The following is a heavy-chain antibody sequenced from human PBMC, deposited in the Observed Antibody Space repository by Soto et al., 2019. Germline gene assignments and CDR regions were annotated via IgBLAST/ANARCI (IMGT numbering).Heavy chain of an antibody. D-gene: IGHD2-21*01. CDR3: ARAASPYFDS. J-gene: IGHJ4*02. CDR1: GGPLSSGSYY. V-gene: IGHV4-61*01. CDR2: IYYSGTT. Sequence: SETLSLTCTVSGGPLSSGSYYWSWIRQSPGQGLEWIGYIYYSGTTKYNPSLKSRVSISVDTSKNQFSLRLTSLSAADTAVYYCARAASPYFDSWGQGTMVTVSS.